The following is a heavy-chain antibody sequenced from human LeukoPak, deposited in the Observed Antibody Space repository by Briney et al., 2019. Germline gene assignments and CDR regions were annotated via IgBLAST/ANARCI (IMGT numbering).Heavy chain of an antibody. CDR3: ARAWATDYLDY. CDR2: MYYSGAI. Sequence: SETLSLTCTVSGGSISSYYWSWIRQPPGKGLEWIGYMYYSGAINYNPSLESRVTISVDTSKNQFSLKLSSVTAADTAMYYCARAWATDYLDYWGQGTLVTVSS. V-gene: IGHV4-59*01. CDR1: GGSISSYY. J-gene: IGHJ4*02.